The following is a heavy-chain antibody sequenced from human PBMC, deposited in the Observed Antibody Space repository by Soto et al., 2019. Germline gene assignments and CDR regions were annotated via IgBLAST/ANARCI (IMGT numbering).Heavy chain of an antibody. CDR1: GYTFTNYA. CDR3: ARGHLAVVPVASWFYYMDV. CDR2: INAGNGNT. Sequence: QVPLVQSGAEVEKPGASVKVSCKASGYTFTNYAVHWVRQAPGQRLEWMGWINAGNGNTRFSQNLQGRVTITRDTSARTVYMELSSLRSDDTAVYYCARGHLAVVPVASWFYYMDVWGKGTTVTVSS. D-gene: IGHD2-2*01. J-gene: IGHJ6*03. V-gene: IGHV1-3*01.